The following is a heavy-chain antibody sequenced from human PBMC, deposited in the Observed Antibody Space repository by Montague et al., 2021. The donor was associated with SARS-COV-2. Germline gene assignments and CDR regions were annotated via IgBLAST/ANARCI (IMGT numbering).Heavy chain of an antibody. Sequence: SLRLSCAASGFTFSSYAMHWVRQAPGKGLEWVAVKSYDGSNKYYADSXXGRFTISRDNSKNTLYLQMNSLRAEDTAVYYCARAAQKQYVLLWFGELLHDAFDIWGQGTMVTVSS. CDR2: KSYDGSNK. CDR1: GFTFSSYA. D-gene: IGHD3-10*01. V-gene: IGHV3-30-3*01. J-gene: IGHJ3*02. CDR3: ARAAQKQYVLLWFGELLHDAFDI.